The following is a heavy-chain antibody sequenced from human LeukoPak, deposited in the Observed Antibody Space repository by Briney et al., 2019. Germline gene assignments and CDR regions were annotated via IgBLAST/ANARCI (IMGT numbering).Heavy chain of an antibody. CDR1: GGSISSYY. D-gene: IGHD3-22*01. Sequence: SETLSLTCTVSGGSISSYYWSWIRQSPGKGLECIGYIHYTGSTNYNPSLKSRVTISVDTSKNQFSLKLTSVTAADTAVYYCAREDTYYYDSNGRFDYWGQGTLVTVSS. J-gene: IGHJ4*02. CDR2: IHYTGST. CDR3: AREDTYYYDSNGRFDY. V-gene: IGHV4-59*12.